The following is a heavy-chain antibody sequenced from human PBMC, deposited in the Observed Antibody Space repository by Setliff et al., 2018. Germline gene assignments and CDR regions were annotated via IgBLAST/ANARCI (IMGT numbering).Heavy chain of an antibody. Sequence: ASVKVSCKASGYTFTGYYMHWVRQAPGQGLEWMGWINPNSGGTNYAQKFQGWVTMTRDTSISTAYMELSRLRSDDTAVYYCARGYCSNTSCYRPDIDYYYYYMDVWGKGATVTVSS. CDR1: GYTFTGYY. V-gene: IGHV1-2*04. J-gene: IGHJ6*03. CDR2: INPNSGGT. CDR3: ARGYCSNTSCYRPDIDYYYYYMDV. D-gene: IGHD2-2*02.